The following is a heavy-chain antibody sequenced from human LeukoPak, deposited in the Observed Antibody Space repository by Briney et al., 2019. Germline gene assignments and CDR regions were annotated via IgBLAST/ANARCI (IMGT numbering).Heavy chain of an antibody. CDR1: GFTFSSYT. J-gene: IGHJ3*02. D-gene: IGHD6-13*01. CDR3: ARDSSSSSPQHDDAFDI. CDR2: ITSNTRYI. Sequence: PGGSLRLSCAASGFTFSSYTMNWVRQAPGKGLEWVSSITSNTRYIFYADSVKGRFTISRDNAKKSLYLQMNSLRAEDTAVYYCARDSSSSSPQHDDAFDIWGQGTMVTVSS. V-gene: IGHV3-21*01.